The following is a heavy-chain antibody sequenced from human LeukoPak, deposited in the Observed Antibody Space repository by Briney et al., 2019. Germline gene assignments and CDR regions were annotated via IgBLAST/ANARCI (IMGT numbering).Heavy chain of an antibody. Sequence: PGGSLRLSCATSGFTLSSYSMTWVRQAPGKGLEGVSYMSCGSTTIYYADSVKGRFTISRDNAKNSLYLQMNSLRAEDTAVYYCARDVEQWLVRVSYFDYWGQGTLVTVSS. CDR3: ARDVEQWLVRVSYFDY. CDR1: GFTLSSYS. J-gene: IGHJ4*02. V-gene: IGHV3-48*01. D-gene: IGHD6-19*01. CDR2: MSCGSTTI.